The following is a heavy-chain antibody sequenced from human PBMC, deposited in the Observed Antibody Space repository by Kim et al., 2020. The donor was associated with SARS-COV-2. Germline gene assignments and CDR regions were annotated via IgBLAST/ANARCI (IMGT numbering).Heavy chain of an antibody. Sequence: ASVKVSCKASGYTFTGYYMHWVRQAPGQGLEWMGWINPNSGGTNYAQKFQGRVTMTRDTSISTAYMELSRLRSDDTAVYYCARVPIVRIYTMVRGAPSWFDPWGQGTLVTVSS. D-gene: IGHD3-10*01. CDR2: INPNSGGT. J-gene: IGHJ5*02. CDR3: ARVPIVRIYTMVRGAPSWFDP. V-gene: IGHV1-2*02. CDR1: GYTFTGYY.